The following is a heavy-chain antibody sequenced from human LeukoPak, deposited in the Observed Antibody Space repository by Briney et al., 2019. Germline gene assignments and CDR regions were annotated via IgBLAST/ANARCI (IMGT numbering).Heavy chain of an antibody. CDR1: GFTFSSYG. J-gene: IGHJ3*02. CDR3: TRPRLEYCSGGSCFDAFDI. CDR2: ISGSGSTT. V-gene: IGHV3-23*01. Sequence: GGTLRLSCAASGFTFSSYGMSWVRQAPGKGLEWVSGISGSGSTTYYADSVKGRFTISRDNSKNTLFLQMNSLTAEDTAIYSCTRPRLEYCSGGSCFDAFDIWGQGTMVTVSS. D-gene: IGHD2-15*01.